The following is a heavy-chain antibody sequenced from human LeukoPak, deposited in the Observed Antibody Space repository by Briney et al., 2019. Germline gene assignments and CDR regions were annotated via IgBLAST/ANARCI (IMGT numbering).Heavy chain of an antibody. V-gene: IGHV3-66*02. CDR1: GFTVSSTY. J-gene: IGHJ4*02. CDR2: LYSGGTA. D-gene: IGHD6-13*01. Sequence: GGSLRLSCAASGFTVSSTYMSWVRQAPGKGLEWVSVLYSGGTAYYADSVKGRFTISRDNSKNTLYLQMNSLRAEDTAVYYCARDSNYDYWGQGTLVTVSS. CDR3: ARDSNYDY.